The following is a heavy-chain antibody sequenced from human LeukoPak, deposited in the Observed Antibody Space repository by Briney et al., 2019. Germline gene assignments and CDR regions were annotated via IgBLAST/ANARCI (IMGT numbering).Heavy chain of an antibody. CDR2: IRSKAYGGTT. CDR1: GFTFGDYA. J-gene: IGHJ4*02. D-gene: IGHD6-13*01. Sequence: GGSLRLSCTASGFTFGDYAMSWFRQAPGKGLEWVGFIRSKAYGGTTEYAASVKGRFTISRDDSKSIAYLQMNSLKTEDTAVYYCTRDPGGSSWYNGGSFPNYWGQGTLVTVSS. V-gene: IGHV3-49*03. CDR3: TRDPGGSSWYNGGSFPNY.